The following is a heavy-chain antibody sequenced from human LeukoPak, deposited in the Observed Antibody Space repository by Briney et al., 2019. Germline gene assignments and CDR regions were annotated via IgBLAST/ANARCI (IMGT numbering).Heavy chain of an antibody. CDR3: ARETYYGANQGYFDY. J-gene: IGHJ4*02. D-gene: IGHD4-17*01. CDR2: INHSGST. V-gene: IGHV4-34*01. Sequence: SETLSLTCAVYGGSFSGHYWSWIRQPPGKGLEWIGEINHSGSTNYNPSLESRVTISVDTSKNHFSLKLSSVTAADTAVYYCARETYYGANQGYFDYWGQGTLVTVSS. CDR1: GGSFSGHY.